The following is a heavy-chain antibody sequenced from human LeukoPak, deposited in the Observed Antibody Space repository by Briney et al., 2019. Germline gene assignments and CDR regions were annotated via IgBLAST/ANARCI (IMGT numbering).Heavy chain of an antibody. V-gene: IGHV3-23*01. Sequence: GGSLRLSCAASGFTFSTYTMAWVRQAPGGGLEWVSGISGNGGRTYYADSVKGRFAISRDDSKSTLYLQMNSLRGEDTAVYYCAKAQGFHFDYWGQGTLVTVSS. CDR2: ISGNGGRT. J-gene: IGHJ4*02. D-gene: IGHD2-21*01. CDR3: AKAQGFHFDY. CDR1: GFTFSTYT.